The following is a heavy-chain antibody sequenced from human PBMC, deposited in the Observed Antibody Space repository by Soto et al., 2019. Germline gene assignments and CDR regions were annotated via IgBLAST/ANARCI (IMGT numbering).Heavy chain of an antibody. CDR2: ISSNGGST. Sequence: GGSLRLSCAASGFTFSSYAMHWVRQAPGKGLEYVSAISSNGGSTYYANSVKGRFTISRDNSKNTLYLQMGSLRAEDMAVYYCARTGRSSGYDGDGLFDYWGQGTLVTVSS. V-gene: IGHV3-64*01. J-gene: IGHJ4*02. D-gene: IGHD5-12*01. CDR3: ARTGRSSGYDGDGLFDY. CDR1: GFTFSSYA.